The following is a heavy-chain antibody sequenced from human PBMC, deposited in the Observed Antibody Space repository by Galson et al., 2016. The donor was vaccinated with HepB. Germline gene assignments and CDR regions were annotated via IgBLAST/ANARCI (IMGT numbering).Heavy chain of an antibody. CDR1: GFTFSSYS. CDR2: ISSSSSYI. V-gene: IGHV3-21*01. CDR3: ARGDIGGAIFDY. J-gene: IGHJ4*02. Sequence: SLRLSCAASGFTFSSYSMHWVRQAPGKGLEWVSSISSSSSYIYYADSVKGRFTISRDNAKNSLYLQMNSLRAEDTAVYYCARGDIGGAIFDYWGQGPLVTVSS. D-gene: IGHD1-26*01.